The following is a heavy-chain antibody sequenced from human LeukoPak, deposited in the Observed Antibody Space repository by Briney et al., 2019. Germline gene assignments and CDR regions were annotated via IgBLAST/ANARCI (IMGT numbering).Heavy chain of an antibody. D-gene: IGHD6-19*01. CDR3: ARGRRSGWYYFDY. V-gene: IGHV4-34*01. J-gene: IGHJ4*02. CDR1: GGSFSGYY. CDR2: INHSGST. Sequence: KPSETLSLTCAVYGGSFSGYYWSWIRQPPGKGLEWIGEINHSGSTNYNPSLKSRVTISVDTSKNQFSLKLSSVTAADTAVYYCARGRRSGWYYFDYWGQGTLVTVSS.